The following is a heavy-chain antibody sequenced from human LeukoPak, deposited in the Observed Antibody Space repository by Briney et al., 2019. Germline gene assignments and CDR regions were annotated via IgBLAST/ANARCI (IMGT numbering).Heavy chain of an antibody. Sequence: ASVKVSCKVSGYTFTSYYMHWVRQAPGQGLEWMGIINPSGGSTSYAQKFQGRVTMTRDTSISTAYMELSRLRSDDTAVYYCARVGFGFSYFDYWGQGTQVTVSS. V-gene: IGHV1-46*01. CDR1: GYTFTSYY. D-gene: IGHD3-16*01. CDR2: INPSGGST. J-gene: IGHJ4*02. CDR3: ARVGFGFSYFDY.